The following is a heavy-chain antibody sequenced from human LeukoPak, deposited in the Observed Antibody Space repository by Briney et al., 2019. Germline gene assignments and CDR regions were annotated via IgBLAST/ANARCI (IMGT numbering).Heavy chain of an antibody. CDR2: IIPIFGTA. CDR1: GGTFSSYA. J-gene: IGHJ4*02. V-gene: IGHV1-69*05. Sequence: SVKVSCKASGGTFSSYAISWVRQAPGQGLEWMGRIIPIFGTANYAQKFQGRVTITTDESTSTAYMELSSLRSEDAAVYYCASIDWGYGDYWGQGTLVTVSS. CDR3: ASIDWGYGDY. D-gene: IGHD7-27*01.